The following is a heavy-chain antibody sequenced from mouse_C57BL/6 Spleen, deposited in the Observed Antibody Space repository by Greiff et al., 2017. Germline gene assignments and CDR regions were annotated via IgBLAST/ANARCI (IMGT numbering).Heavy chain of an antibody. CDR1: GFNIKDDY. CDR2: IDPETGDT. Sequence: EVQLLQSGAELVRPGASVKLSCTASGFNIKDDYMHWVKQRPEQGLEWIGWIDPETGDTAYAPKFPGKATITADTSSNTAYLKLSSLTSEDTAGYYCTYDGRFCFGYWGQGTPLTVSS. D-gene: IGHD2-12*01. V-gene: IGHV14-4*01. CDR3: TYDGRFCFGY. J-gene: IGHJ2*01.